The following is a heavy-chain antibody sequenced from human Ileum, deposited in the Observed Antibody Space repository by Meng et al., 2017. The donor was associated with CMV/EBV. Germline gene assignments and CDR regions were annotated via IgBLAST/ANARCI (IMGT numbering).Heavy chain of an antibody. CDR2: ITWDGGSA. V-gene: IGHV3-43*01. CDR3: ASDLFGGST. Sequence: GESLKISCAASGFTFSSYWMSWVRQAPGKGLEWVSLITWDGGSANYADSVQGRFTVSRDNDKNSLYLQMNSLRREDTGLYYCASDLFGGSTWGQGTLVTVSS. J-gene: IGHJ5*02. D-gene: IGHD3-16*01. CDR1: GFTFSSYW.